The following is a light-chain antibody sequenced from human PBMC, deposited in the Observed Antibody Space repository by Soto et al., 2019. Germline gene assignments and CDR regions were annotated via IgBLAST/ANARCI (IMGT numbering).Light chain of an antibody. Sequence: QSVLTQPPSVSAAPGQRVTISCSGSNSNIGSNFVSWYQQLPGTAPKLLIYDNNKRPSGIPDRFSGSKSGTSATLGITGLQTGDEADYYCAAWDTSLSAVFGGGTKVTVL. CDR2: DNN. J-gene: IGLJ2*01. CDR3: AAWDTSLSAV. V-gene: IGLV1-51*01. CDR1: NSNIGSNF.